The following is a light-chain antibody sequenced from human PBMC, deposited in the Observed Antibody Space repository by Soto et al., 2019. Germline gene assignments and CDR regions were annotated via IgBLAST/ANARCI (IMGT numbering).Light chain of an antibody. CDR1: HDISTF. J-gene: IGKJ5*01. Sequence: DIQLTQSRSLLSASIGERVALTCLASHDISTFLAWYQQKPGKAPKLLIYEASTLQSGVPSRFSGSGSGTEFTLTISGLLPEDFAAYHCQQLYTLPFTFGQGTRLEI. CDR3: QQLYTLPFT. V-gene: IGKV1-9*01. CDR2: EAS.